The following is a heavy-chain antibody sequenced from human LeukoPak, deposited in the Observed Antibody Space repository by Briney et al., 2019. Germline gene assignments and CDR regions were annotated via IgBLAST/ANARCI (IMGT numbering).Heavy chain of an antibody. CDR2: IKSDGSVT. J-gene: IGHJ4*02. Sequence: GGSLRLSCAASGFTFSSYWMHWVRHAPGEGLVWVSRIKSDGSVTWYADSVKGRFTISRDNVKNMLYLQMNSLRAEDTAVYFCARDHDAVGTTIDHWGQGTLVTVSS. D-gene: IGHD1-14*01. V-gene: IGHV3-74*01. CDR1: GFTFSSYW. CDR3: ARDHDAVGTTIDH.